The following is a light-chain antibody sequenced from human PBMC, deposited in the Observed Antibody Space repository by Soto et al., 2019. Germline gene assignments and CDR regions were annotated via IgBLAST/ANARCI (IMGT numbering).Light chain of an antibody. J-gene: IGKJ4*01. CDR1: QSISSY. Sequence: DIQMTQSPSSLSASVGDRVTITCRASQSISSYLNWYQQKPGKAPKLLIYAASSLQSGVPSRFSGSGSGTEFTRTISSLPPEDFATYYCQQSYSTPLTFGGGTKVEIK. CDR2: AAS. CDR3: QQSYSTPLT. V-gene: IGKV1-39*01.